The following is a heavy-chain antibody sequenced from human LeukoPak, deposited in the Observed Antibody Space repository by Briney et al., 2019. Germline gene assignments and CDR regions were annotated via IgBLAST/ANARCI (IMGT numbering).Heavy chain of an antibody. Sequence: SETLSLTYTVSGGSISSYYWSWIRQPPGKGLEWIGYIYYSGSTNYNPSLKSRVTISVDTSKNQFSLKLSSVTAADAPVYYCARGPYYYGSVNNWFDPWGQGTLVTVSS. CDR3: ARGPYYYGSVNNWFDP. CDR2: IYYSGST. J-gene: IGHJ5*02. D-gene: IGHD3-10*01. V-gene: IGHV4-59*01. CDR1: GGSISSYY.